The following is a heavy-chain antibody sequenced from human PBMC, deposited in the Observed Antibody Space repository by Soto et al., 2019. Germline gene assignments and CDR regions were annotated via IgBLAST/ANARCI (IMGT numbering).Heavy chain of an antibody. CDR1: GFTFSSYA. V-gene: IGHV3-23*01. Sequence: PGGSLRLSCAASGFTFSSYAMSWVRQAPGKGLEWVSAISGSGGSTYYADSVKGRFTISRDNSKNTLYLQMNSLRAEDTAVYYCVKDRHRDYDYVWGSYRPNWFDPWGQGTLVTVSS. CDR2: ISGSGGST. CDR3: VKDRHRDYDYVWGSYRPNWFDP. J-gene: IGHJ5*02. D-gene: IGHD3-16*02.